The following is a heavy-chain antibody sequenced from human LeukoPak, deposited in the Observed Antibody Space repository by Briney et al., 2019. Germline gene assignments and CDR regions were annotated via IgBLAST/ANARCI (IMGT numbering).Heavy chain of an antibody. CDR3: AREVVRWLQAPLDY. CDR1: GFTFSSYA. Sequence: GRSLRLSCAASGFTFSSYAMRWVRQAPGKGLEWVSYISSSSSTIYYADSAKGRFTISRDNAKNSLYLQMNSLRAEDAAVYYCAREVVRWLQAPLDYWGQGTLVTVSS. V-gene: IGHV3-48*04. J-gene: IGHJ4*02. D-gene: IGHD5-24*01. CDR2: ISSSSSTI.